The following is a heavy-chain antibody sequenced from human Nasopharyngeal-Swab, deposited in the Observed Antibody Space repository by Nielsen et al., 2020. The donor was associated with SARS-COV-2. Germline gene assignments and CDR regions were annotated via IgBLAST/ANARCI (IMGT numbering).Heavy chain of an antibody. CDR3: ATGEPNYYYYYGMDV. CDR1: GFTFSSYS. J-gene: IGHJ6*02. V-gene: IGHV3-21*01. D-gene: IGHD1-14*01. CDR2: ISSSSSYI. Sequence: ETLSLTCAASGFTFSSYSMNWVRQAPGKGLEWVSSISSSSSYIYYADSVKGRFTISRDNAKNSLYLQMNSLRAEDTAVYYCATGEPNYYYYYGMDVWGQGTTVTVSS.